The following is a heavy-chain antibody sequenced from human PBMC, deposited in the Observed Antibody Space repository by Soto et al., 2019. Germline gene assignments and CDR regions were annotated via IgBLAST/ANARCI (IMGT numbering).Heavy chain of an antibody. Sequence: GGSLRLSCAASGFTFSGSAMHWVRQASGKGLEWVGRIRSKANSYATAYAASVKGRFTISRDDSKNTAYLQMNSLKTEDTAVYYCTRLAAAGPFYYYYGMDVWGQGTTVTVSS. D-gene: IGHD6-13*01. CDR2: IRSKANSYAT. CDR3: TRLAAAGPFYYYYGMDV. V-gene: IGHV3-73*01. J-gene: IGHJ6*02. CDR1: GFTFSGSA.